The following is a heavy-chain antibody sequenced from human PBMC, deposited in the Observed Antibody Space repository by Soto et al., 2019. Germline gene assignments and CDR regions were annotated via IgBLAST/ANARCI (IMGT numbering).Heavy chain of an antibody. V-gene: IGHV3-7*05. CDR1: GFTFSSYW. CDR2: IKQDGSEK. CDR3: ARWLRRIAARLPSYYYYYGMDV. J-gene: IGHJ6*02. D-gene: IGHD6-6*01. Sequence: GGSLRLSCAASGFTFSSYWMSWVRQAPGKGLEWVANIKQDGSEKYYVDSVKGRFTISRDNAKNSLYLQMNSLRAEDTAVYCCARWLRRIAARLPSYYYYYGMDVWGQGTTVTVSS.